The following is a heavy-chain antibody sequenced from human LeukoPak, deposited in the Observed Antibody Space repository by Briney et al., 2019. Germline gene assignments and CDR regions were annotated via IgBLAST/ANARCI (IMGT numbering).Heavy chain of an antibody. CDR2: ISCYNGDT. CDR3: ARDPSNSRGYHAHFDS. V-gene: IGHV1-18*01. Sequence: ASVKVSCKASGYTFTHHGISWVRQAPGQGLEWMGWISCYNGDTIYAQNVQDRVILTTDASTRTVYIELRNLRSDDTAMYYCARDPSNSRGYHAHFDSWGQGTLITVSS. CDR1: GYTFTHHG. D-gene: IGHD3-22*01. J-gene: IGHJ4*02.